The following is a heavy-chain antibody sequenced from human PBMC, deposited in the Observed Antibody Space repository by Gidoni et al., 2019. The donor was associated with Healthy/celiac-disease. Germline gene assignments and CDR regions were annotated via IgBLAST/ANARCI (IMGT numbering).Heavy chain of an antibody. D-gene: IGHD3-10*01. J-gene: IGHJ5*02. CDR1: GFTFSSYG. V-gene: IGHV3-30*18. Sequence: QVQLVESGGGVVQPGRSLRLSCAASGFTFSSYGMHWVRQAPGKGLGWVAVKSYDGSNKYYADSGKGRFTISRDNSKNTLYLQMNSLRAEDTAVYYCAKDHYYGSGTSLDPWGQGTLVTVSS. CDR3: AKDHYYGSGTSLDP. CDR2: KSYDGSNK.